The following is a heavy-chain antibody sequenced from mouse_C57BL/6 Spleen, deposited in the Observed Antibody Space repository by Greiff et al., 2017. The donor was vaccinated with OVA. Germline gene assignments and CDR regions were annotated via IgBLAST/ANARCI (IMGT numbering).Heavy chain of an antibody. CDR3: ARDYYGSDY. CDR2: INYDGSRP. V-gene: IGHV5-16*01. J-gene: IGHJ2*01. Sequence: DVKLQESEGGLVQPGSSMTLSCTASGFTFSDYYMAWVRQVPEKGLEWVATINYDGSRPYYLDSLKSRFIISRDNANNILYLQMSSLKSEDTATYYCARDYYGSDYWGQGTTLTVSS. D-gene: IGHD1-1*01. CDR1: GFTFSDYY.